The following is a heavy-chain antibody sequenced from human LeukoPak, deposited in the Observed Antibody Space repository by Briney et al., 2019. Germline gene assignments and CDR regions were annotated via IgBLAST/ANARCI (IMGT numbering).Heavy chain of an antibody. Sequence: GGSLRLSCAASGFTFSSSAMSWVRQAPGKGLEWVSGISNSGGSTYYGDSVKGRFTISGDNSKNTLYLQMNSLRAEDTAVYFCAKDPSSGFADGDAFDIWGQGTRVTVSS. CDR3: AKDPSSGFADGDAFDI. J-gene: IGHJ3*02. V-gene: IGHV3-23*01. D-gene: IGHD3-10*01. CDR1: GFTFSSSA. CDR2: ISNSGGST.